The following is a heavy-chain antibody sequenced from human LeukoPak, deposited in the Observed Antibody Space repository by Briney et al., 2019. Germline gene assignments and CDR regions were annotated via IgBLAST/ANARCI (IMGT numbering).Heavy chain of an antibody. V-gene: IGHV1-8*01. D-gene: IGHD7-27*01. J-gene: IGHJ4*02. CDR3: ARGPPNWGYGY. CDR2: MSPNSGDT. CDR1: GYTSTSYD. Sequence: ASVKVSCKASGYTSTSYDFNWVRQATGQRPEWMGWMSPNSGDTGYAQKFQDRVTMTRNTSISTAYMELSSLRSDDTAVYYCARGPPNWGYGYWGPGTLVTVSS.